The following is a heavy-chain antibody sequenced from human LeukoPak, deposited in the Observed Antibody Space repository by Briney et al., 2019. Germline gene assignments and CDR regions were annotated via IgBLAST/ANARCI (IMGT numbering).Heavy chain of an antibody. CDR3: AKDYGTASNWLDP. Sequence: GRSLTLSCAAAGFTFSSYGMHWVRQAPGKGLEWVAFIWYDGSKKFYADSVKGRFTISRDNSKNTLYLQMNSLRAEDSAVYSCAKDYGTASNWLDPWGQGTLVTVSS. V-gene: IGHV3-33*06. D-gene: IGHD3-10*01. CDR2: IWYDGSKK. CDR1: GFTFSSYG. J-gene: IGHJ5*02.